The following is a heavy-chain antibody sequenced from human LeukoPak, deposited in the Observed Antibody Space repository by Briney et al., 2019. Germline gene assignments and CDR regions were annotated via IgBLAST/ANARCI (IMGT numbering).Heavy chain of an antibody. CDR1: GFTFSSYS. D-gene: IGHD3-3*01. V-gene: IGHV3-48*02. Sequence: GGSLRLSRAASGFTFSSYSVNWVRQAPGKGLEWVSYISSSSSTIYYADSVKGRFTISRDNAKNSLYLQMNSLRDEDTAVYYCARPTRITIFGVVTSGGYGMDVWGQGTTVTVSS. CDR2: ISSSSSTI. CDR3: ARPTRITIFGVVTSGGYGMDV. J-gene: IGHJ6*02.